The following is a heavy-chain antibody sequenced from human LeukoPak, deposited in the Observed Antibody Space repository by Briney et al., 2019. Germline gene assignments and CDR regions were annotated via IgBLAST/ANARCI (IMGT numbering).Heavy chain of an antibody. CDR3: AKVGERYYDSSGYIDY. CDR1: GFTFSTYS. D-gene: IGHD3-22*01. J-gene: IGHJ4*02. Sequence: GGSLRLSCAASGFTFSTYSMNWVRQAPGKGLEWVSAISGSGGSTYYADSVKGRFTISRDNSKNTLYLQMNSLRAEDTAVYYCAKVGERYYDSSGYIDYWGQGTLVTVSS. V-gene: IGHV3-23*01. CDR2: ISGSGGST.